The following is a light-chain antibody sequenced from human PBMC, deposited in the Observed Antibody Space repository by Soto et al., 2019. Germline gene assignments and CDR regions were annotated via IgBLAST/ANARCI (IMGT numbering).Light chain of an antibody. Sequence: DIQMTQSPSSLSASLGDRGTITCRASQGINIFLAWFQQKPGKAPNLLISAAYTLQSGVQSRFSGSGSETEFTLTITSLQPEDSATYYCQQRNSYPRTFGQGTKVDIK. CDR3: QQRNSYPRT. CDR2: AAY. V-gene: IGKV1-9*01. J-gene: IGKJ2*01. CDR1: QGINIF.